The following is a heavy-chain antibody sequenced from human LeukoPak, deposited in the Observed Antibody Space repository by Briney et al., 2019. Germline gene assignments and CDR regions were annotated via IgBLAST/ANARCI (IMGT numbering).Heavy chain of an antibody. CDR2: ISSSSSTI. CDR3: ARDGYCSGGSCYSVFDYYYGMDV. J-gene: IGHJ6*02. CDR1: GFTFSSYS. D-gene: IGHD2-15*01. V-gene: IGHV3-48*01. Sequence: PGGSLRLSCAASGFTFSSYSMNWVRQAPGKGLEWVSYISSSSSTIYYADSVKGRFTISRDNAKNSLYLQMNSLRAEDTAVYYCARDGYCSGGSCYSVFDYYYGMDVWGRGTTVTVSS.